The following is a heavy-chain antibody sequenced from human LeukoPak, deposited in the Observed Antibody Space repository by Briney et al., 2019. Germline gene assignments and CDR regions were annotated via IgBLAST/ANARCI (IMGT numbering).Heavy chain of an antibody. Sequence: ASVKVSCKASGDTFSNYAISWVRQAPGQGLEWMGGIIPIFATANYAQKFQGRVTITADESTNTAYMELSSLRSEDTAVYYCARESDSSMVINYFDYWSQGTLVTVSS. J-gene: IGHJ4*02. CDR1: GDTFSNYA. D-gene: IGHD5-18*01. CDR2: IIPIFATA. CDR3: ARESDSSMVINYFDY. V-gene: IGHV1-69*13.